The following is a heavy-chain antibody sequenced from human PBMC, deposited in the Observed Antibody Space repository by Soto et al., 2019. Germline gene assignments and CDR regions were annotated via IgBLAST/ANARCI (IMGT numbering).Heavy chain of an antibody. V-gene: IGHV4-39*01. J-gene: IGHJ6*02. CDR2: IYYSGST. CDR3: ARPAYYDFWSGYSAHYGMDV. D-gene: IGHD3-3*01. Sequence: SETLSLTCTVSGGSISSSSYYWGWIRQPPGKGQEWIGSIYYSGSTYYNPSLKSRVTISVDTSKNQFSLKLSSVTAADTAVYYCARPAYYDFWSGYSAHYGMDVWGQGTTVTVSS. CDR1: GGSISSSSYY.